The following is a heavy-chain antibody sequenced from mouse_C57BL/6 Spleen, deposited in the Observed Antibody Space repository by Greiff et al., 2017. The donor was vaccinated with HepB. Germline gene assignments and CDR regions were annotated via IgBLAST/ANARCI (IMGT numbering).Heavy chain of an antibody. CDR2: INPNNGGT. CDR3: ARGDGKSYEDYYAMDY. Sequence: VHVKQSGPELVKPGASVKIPCKASGYTFTDYNMDWVKQSHGKSLEWIGDINPNNGGTIYNQKFKGKATLTVDKSSSTAYMELRSLTSEDTAVYYCARGDGKSYEDYYAMDYWGQGTSVTVSS. CDR1: GYTFTDYN. V-gene: IGHV1-18*01. D-gene: IGHD1-1*01. J-gene: IGHJ4*01.